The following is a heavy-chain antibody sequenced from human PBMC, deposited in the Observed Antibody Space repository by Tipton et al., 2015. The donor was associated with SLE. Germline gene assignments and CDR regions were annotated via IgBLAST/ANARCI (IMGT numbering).Heavy chain of an antibody. CDR2: ISYSGST. CDR3: ARDGAAMSRCSGTSCTGGADY. J-gene: IGHJ4*02. Sequence: TLSLTCTVSGGSLSSNSNFWGWIRQPPGKRLEWVGTISYSGSTYYNPSLKSRVTISVDTSKNQFSLKVNSVTAADTAVYYCARDGAAMSRCSGTSCTGGADYWGQGTLVTVSS. CDR1: GGSLSSNSNF. V-gene: IGHV4-39*07. D-gene: IGHD2-15*01.